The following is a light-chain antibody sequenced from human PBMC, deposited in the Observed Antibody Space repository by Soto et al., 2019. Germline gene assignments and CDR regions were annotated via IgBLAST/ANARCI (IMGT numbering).Light chain of an antibody. CDR1: QSISSY. V-gene: IGKV1-39*01. CDR3: QQSYSTPYT. Sequence: DIQMTQSPSSLSASVGDRVTITCRGSQSISSYLNWYQQKPGKAPKFLIYSASSLQSGVPSRFSGSGSGTDFTLTISSLQPEDFATYYCQQSYSTPYTFGQGTKLEIK. J-gene: IGKJ2*01. CDR2: SAS.